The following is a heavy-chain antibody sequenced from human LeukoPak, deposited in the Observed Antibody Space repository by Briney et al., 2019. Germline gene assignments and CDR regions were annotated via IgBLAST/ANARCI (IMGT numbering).Heavy chain of an antibody. D-gene: IGHD3-9*01. J-gene: IGHJ4*02. V-gene: IGHV4-39*01. CDR3: ARLKTYYDILTGYYTPNYFDY. CDR2: IYNSGNT. CDR1: GGSISSYY. Sequence: SETLSLTCTVSGGSISSYYWSWIRQPPGKGLEWIGSIYNSGNTYYNPSLKSRVTISVDTSKNQFSLKLSSVTAADTAVYYCARLKTYYDILTGYYTPNYFDYWGQGTLVTVSS.